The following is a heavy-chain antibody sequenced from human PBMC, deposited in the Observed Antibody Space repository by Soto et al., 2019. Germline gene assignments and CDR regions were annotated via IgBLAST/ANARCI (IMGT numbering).Heavy chain of an antibody. J-gene: IGHJ4*02. Sequence: SETLSLTCTVSGGSISSSSYYWGWIRQPPGKGLEWIGSIYYSGSTYYNPSLKSRVTISVDTSKNQFSLKLSSVTAADTAVYYCASLGKFREFSSSRGVRPRYFDYWGQGTLVTVSS. D-gene: IGHD6-13*01. CDR3: ASLGKFREFSSSRGVRPRYFDY. V-gene: IGHV4-39*01. CDR1: GGSISSSSYY. CDR2: IYYSGST.